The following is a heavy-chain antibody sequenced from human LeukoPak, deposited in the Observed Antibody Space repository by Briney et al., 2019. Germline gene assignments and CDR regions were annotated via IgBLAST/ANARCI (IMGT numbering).Heavy chain of an antibody. CDR1: GFTFSSYA. CDR3: ARDRAPPESYYYYGMDV. CDR2: ISSNGGST. Sequence: PGGSLRLSCAASGFTFSSYAMHWVRQAPGKGLEYVSAISSNGGSTYYANSVKGRFTISRDNSKNTLYLQMGSLRAEDMAVYYCARDRAPPESYYYYGMDVWGQGTTVTVSS. V-gene: IGHV3-64*01. J-gene: IGHJ6*02.